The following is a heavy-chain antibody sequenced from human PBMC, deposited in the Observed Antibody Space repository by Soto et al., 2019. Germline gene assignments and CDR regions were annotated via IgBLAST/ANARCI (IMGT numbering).Heavy chain of an antibody. V-gene: IGHV1-69*13. CDR3: ARTRTMIVVARDAFDI. D-gene: IGHD3-22*01. CDR1: GGTFRSYA. Sequence: ASVKVSCKASGGTFRSYAISWVRQAPGQGLEWMGGIIPIFGTANYAQKFQGRVTITADESTSTAYMELSSLRSEDTAVYYCARTRTMIVVARDAFDIWGQGTMVTVSS. J-gene: IGHJ3*02. CDR2: IIPIFGTA.